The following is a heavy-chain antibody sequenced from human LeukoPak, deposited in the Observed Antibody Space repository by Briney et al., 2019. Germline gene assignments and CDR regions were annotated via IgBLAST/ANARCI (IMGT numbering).Heavy chain of an antibody. V-gene: IGHV4-34*01. D-gene: IGHD6-19*01. CDR2: INHSGST. CDR3: AREYSSGWYFDY. CDR1: GGSFSGYY. Sequence: SETLSLTCAVYGGSFSGYYWSWIRQTPGKGLEWIGEINHSGSTNYNPSLKSRVTISVDTSKNQFSLKLSSVTAADTAVYYCAREYSSGWYFDYWGQGTLVTVSS. J-gene: IGHJ4*02.